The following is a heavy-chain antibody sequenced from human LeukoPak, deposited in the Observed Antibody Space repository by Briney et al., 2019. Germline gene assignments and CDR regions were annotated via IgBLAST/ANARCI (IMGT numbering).Heavy chain of an antibody. D-gene: IGHD5-12*01. CDR2: ISSSTSHI. V-gene: IGHV3-21*01. CDR3: ARDMVRPSGYDPMDY. Sequence: GGSLRLSCAASGFTFSSYGMNWVRQAPGKGLEWVSSISSSTSHIYYADSVKGRFTISRDNAKNSLYLQMNSLRAEDTAVYYCARDMVRPSGYDPMDYWGQGTLVTVSS. CDR1: GFTFSSYG. J-gene: IGHJ4*02.